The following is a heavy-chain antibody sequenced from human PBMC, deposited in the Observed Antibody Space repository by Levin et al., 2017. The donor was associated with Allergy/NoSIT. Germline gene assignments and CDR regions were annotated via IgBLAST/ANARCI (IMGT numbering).Heavy chain of an antibody. D-gene: IGHD3-10*01. J-gene: IGHJ4*02. V-gene: IGHV3-48*01. CDR1: GFTFSSYS. Sequence: SCAASGFTFSSYSMHWVRQAPGRGLEWVSYISSSSSTIYNADSVKGRFTISRDNAKNSLYLQMNSLRGEDTAVYYCARWGGFGEYYWGQGTLVTVSS. CDR2: ISSSSSTI. CDR3: ARWGGFGEYY.